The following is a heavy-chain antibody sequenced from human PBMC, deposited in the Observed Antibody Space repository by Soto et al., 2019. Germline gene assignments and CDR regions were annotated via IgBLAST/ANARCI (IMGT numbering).Heavy chain of an antibody. CDR1: GLTYTSYS. J-gene: IGHJ4*02. CDR2: ISTSSTTI. CDR3: VMRYYFDS. D-gene: IGHD2-8*01. V-gene: IGHV3-48*01. Sequence: EVQLVESGGDLVQPRGSLRLSCADSGLTYTSYSNNWVRQAPGKGLEWVSDISTSSTTIHYADAVKGRFTISRDNAKKSQYLQMNRLRAEEPAVYYSVMRYYFDSWRQGSMVTV.